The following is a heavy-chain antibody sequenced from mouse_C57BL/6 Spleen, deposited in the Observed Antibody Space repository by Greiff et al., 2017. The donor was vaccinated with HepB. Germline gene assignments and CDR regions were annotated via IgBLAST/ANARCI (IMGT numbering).Heavy chain of an antibody. CDR1: GYTFTDYE. D-gene: IGHD1-1*01. CDR3: TRFYYYGSSPWFAY. J-gene: IGHJ3*01. V-gene: IGHV1-15*01. Sequence: VKLVESGAELVRPGASVTLSCKASGYTFTDYEMHWVKQTPVHGLEWIGAIDPETGGTAYNQKFKGKAILTADKSSSTAYMKLRSLTSEDSAVYYCTRFYYYGSSPWFAYWGQGTLVTVSA. CDR2: IDPETGGT.